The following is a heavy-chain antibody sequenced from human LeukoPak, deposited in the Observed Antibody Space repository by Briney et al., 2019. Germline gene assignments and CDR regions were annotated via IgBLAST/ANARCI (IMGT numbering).Heavy chain of an antibody. CDR1: GFTFGDYA. D-gene: IGHD3-3*01. CDR2: IRSKAYGGTT. V-gene: IGHV3-49*03. Sequence: GRSLRLSCTASGFTFGDYAMSWFRQAPGKGLEWVGFIRSKAYGGTTEYAASVKGRVTISRDDSKSIAYLQMNSLKTEDTAVYYCTRVRGTDYDFWSGSDYYYGIDVWGQGTTVTVSS. J-gene: IGHJ6*02. CDR3: TRVRGTDYDFWSGSDYYYGIDV.